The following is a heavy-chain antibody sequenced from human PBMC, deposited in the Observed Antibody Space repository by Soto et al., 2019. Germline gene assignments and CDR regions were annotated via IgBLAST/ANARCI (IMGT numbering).Heavy chain of an antibody. CDR2: IIPIFGTA. J-gene: IGHJ6*02. V-gene: IGHV1-69*01. CDR1: GGTFSSYA. CDR3: AGNPRSGSHHAYYYYDYGMDV. Sequence: QVQLVQSGAEVKKPGSSVKVSCKASGGTFSSYAISWVRQAPGQGLEWMGGIIPIFGTANYAQKFQGRVTITGDEPTITAYREQMSLISEDTAVYYCAGNPRSGSHHAYYYYDYGMDVWGQGTTVTVSS. D-gene: IGHD1-26*01.